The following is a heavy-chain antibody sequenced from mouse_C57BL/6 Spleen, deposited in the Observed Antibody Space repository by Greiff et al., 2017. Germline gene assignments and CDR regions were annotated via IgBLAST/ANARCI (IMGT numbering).Heavy chain of an antibody. Sequence: QVQLKQSGAELVRPGASVTLSCKASGYTFTDYEMHWVKQTPVHGLEWIGAIDPETGGTAYNQKFKGKAILTADKSSSTAYMELRSLTSEDSAVYYCTRIYYYYGGTWFAYWGQGTLVTVSA. V-gene: IGHV1-15*01. CDR3: TRIYYYYGGTWFAY. J-gene: IGHJ3*01. D-gene: IGHD2-4*01. CDR1: GYTFTDYE. CDR2: IDPETGGT.